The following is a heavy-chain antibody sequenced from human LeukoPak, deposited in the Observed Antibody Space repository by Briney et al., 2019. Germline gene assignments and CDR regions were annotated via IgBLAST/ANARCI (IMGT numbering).Heavy chain of an antibody. CDR1: GGSISSYY. V-gene: IGHV4-4*09. CDR2: IYTSGST. D-gene: IGHD3-22*01. J-gene: IGHJ4*02. CDR3: ARVRVSSGSHPWYFDY. Sequence: PSETLSLTCTVSGGSISSYYWSWIRHPPGEGLEWIGYIYTSGSTDYNPSLKSRVNISVDTSKNQFSLKLSSVTAADTAVYYCARVRVSSGSHPWYFDYWGQGTLVTVSS.